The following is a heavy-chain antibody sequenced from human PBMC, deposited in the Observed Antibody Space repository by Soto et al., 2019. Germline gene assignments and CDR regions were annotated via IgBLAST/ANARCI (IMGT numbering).Heavy chain of an antibody. Sequence: ILSCAASGFTFSSYAMSWVRQAPGKGLEWVSAISGSGGSTYYADSVKGRFTISRDNSKNTLYLQMNSLRAEDTAVYYCAKSRSPYCSGGSCEDYYFDYWGQGTLVTVSS. CDR3: AKSRSPYCSGGSCEDYYFDY. J-gene: IGHJ4*02. CDR2: ISGSGGST. CDR1: GFTFSSYA. V-gene: IGHV3-23*01. D-gene: IGHD2-15*01.